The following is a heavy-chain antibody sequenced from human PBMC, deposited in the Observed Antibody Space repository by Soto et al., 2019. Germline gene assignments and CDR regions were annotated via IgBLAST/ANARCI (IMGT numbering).Heavy chain of an antibody. CDR2: ISTAHADI. V-gene: IGHV1-18*01. CDR1: GYTFTDYG. D-gene: IGHD3-10*01. J-gene: IGHJ4*02. Sequence: GASVKVSCKTSGYTFTDYGISWVRQAPGQGLEWMGWISTAHADIGYAQKFQGRVTMTKDTSTSTSFMELRSPRSDDTAIYYCARDLAYIREYWGQGTQVTVSS. CDR3: ARDLAYIREY.